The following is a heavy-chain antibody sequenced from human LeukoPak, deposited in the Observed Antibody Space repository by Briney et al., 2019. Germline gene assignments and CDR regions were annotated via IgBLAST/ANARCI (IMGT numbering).Heavy chain of an antibody. D-gene: IGHD5-18*01. CDR3: ARDAVDTANAV. J-gene: IGHJ6*02. CDR2: INSDGSIT. Sequence: GGSLRLSCVASGFTFSNFWMSWVRQAPGKGLVWVSHINSDGSITSYADSVKGRFTISRDNAKNTLYLQMNSLRAEDTAVYYCARDAVDTANAVWGQGTTVTVSS. V-gene: IGHV3-74*01. CDR1: GFTFSNFW.